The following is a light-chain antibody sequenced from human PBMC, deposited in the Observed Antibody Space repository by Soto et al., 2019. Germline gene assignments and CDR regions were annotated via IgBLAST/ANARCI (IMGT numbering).Light chain of an antibody. J-gene: IGLJ3*02. Sequence: QSALTQPASVSGSPGQSITISCTGTSSDVGSYNLVSWCQQHPGKAPKLMIYEGSKRPSGVSNRFSGSKSGNTASLTISGLQAEDEADYYCCSYAGSGTWVFGGGTNLTVL. CDR2: EGS. CDR1: SSDVGSYNL. CDR3: CSYAGSGTWV. V-gene: IGLV2-23*01.